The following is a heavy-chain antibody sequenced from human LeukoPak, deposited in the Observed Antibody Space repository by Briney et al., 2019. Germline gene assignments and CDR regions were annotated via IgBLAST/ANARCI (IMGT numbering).Heavy chain of an antibody. V-gene: IGHV3-23*01. D-gene: IGHD3-10*01. J-gene: IGHJ4*02. CDR1: GFTFSSYA. CDR3: AKDDGLGGWFGEFVSYYFDY. Sequence: GGSLRLSCAASGFTFSSYAMSWVRQAPGKGLEWVSAISGSGGSTYYADSVKGRFTISRDNSKNALYLQMNSLRAEDTAVYYCAKDDGLGGWFGEFVSYYFDYWGQGTLVTVSS. CDR2: ISGSGGST.